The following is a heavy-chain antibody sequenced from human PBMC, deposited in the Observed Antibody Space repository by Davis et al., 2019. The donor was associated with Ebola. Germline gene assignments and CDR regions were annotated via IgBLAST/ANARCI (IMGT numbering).Heavy chain of an antibody. Sequence: GESLKISCAASGFTFSSYAMHWVRQAPGKGLEWVAVISYDGSNKYYADSVKGRFTISRDNAKNSLYLQMNSLRDEDTAVYYCASCCSSTSCEFACGMDVWGQGTTVTVSS. CDR3: ASCCSSTSCEFACGMDV. J-gene: IGHJ6*02. CDR1: GFTFSSYA. CDR2: ISYDGSNK. V-gene: IGHV3-30-3*01. D-gene: IGHD2-2*01.